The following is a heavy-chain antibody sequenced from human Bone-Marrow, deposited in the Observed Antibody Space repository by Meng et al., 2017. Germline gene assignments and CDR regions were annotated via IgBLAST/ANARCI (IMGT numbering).Heavy chain of an antibody. CDR1: GDSVRLRIYC. Sequence: QVQLNEPCPGLVRPSETLSLSLTVSGDSVRLRIYCCSIVRQRHVHGLEWNGYIYFCPSTNYTTSLKTRVSLSADTSKNPFSLKLRSVTTVNTAVYSFVSESTVVSDVPFDYWGQGTLVTVSS. D-gene: IGHD4-23*01. CDR3: VSESTVVSDVPFDY. CDR2: IYFCPST. V-gene: IGHV4-61*01. J-gene: IGHJ4*02.